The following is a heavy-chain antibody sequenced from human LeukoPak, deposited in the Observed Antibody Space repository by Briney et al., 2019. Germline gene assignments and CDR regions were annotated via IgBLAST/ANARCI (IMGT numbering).Heavy chain of an antibody. CDR1: GGSISSGSYY. Sequence: PSETLSLTCTVSGGSISSGSYYWSWIRQPAGKGLEWIGRIYTSGSTNYNPSLKSRVTMSVDTSKNQFSLKLSSVTAADTAVYYCARARGAGYHPHYYYMDVWGKGTTVTVSS. CDR3: ARARGAGYHPHYYYMDV. V-gene: IGHV4-61*02. J-gene: IGHJ6*03. CDR2: IYTSGST. D-gene: IGHD3-10*01.